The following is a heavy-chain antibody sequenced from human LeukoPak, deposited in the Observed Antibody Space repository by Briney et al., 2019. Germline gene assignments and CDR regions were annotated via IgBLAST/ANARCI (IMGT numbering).Heavy chain of an antibody. CDR1: GYSISSGYY. CDR2: IYHSGRT. CDR3: ARITISEIDY. J-gene: IGHJ4*02. V-gene: IGHV4-38-2*02. D-gene: IGHD3-3*01. Sequence: SETLSLTCTVSGYSISSGYYWGWIRQPPGKGLEWIGSIYHSGRTYYNPSLKSRVTISVEASKNQFSLKLSSVTAADTAVYYCARITISEIDYWGQGTLVTVSS.